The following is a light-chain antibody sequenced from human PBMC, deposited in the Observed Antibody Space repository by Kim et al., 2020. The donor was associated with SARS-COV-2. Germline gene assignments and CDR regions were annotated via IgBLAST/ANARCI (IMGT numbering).Light chain of an antibody. CDR3: QEYATYSPWT. Sequence: GDRVTITCRASEDIGSWLAWYQQKPGKAPNLLIYKTSSLQGGVPSRFSGSGSGTEFTLTISSLQPDDFATYYCQEYATYSPWTFG. CDR2: KTS. CDR1: EDIGSW. V-gene: IGKV1-5*03. J-gene: IGKJ1*01.